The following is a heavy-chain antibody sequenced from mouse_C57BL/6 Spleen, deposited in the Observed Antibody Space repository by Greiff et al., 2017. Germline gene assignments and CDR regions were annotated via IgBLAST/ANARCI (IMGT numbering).Heavy chain of an antibody. D-gene: IGHD1-1*01. Sequence: QVQLQQPGAELVMPGASVKLSCKASGYTFTSYWMHWVKQRPGQGLEWIGEIDPSDSYTNYNQKFKGKSTLTVDKSSSTAYMQLRSLTSGDSAVYYWARSYGSSFSYWYFDVWGTGTTVTVSS. CDR2: IDPSDSYT. V-gene: IGHV1-69*01. CDR1: GYTFTSYW. CDR3: ARSYGSSFSYWYFDV. J-gene: IGHJ1*03.